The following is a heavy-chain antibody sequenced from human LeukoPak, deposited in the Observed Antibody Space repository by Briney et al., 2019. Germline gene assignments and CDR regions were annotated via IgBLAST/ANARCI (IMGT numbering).Heavy chain of an antibody. J-gene: IGHJ4*02. V-gene: IGHV1-69*04. CDR2: IIPILGIA. D-gene: IGHD6-19*01. Sequence: ASVKASCKASGGTFSSYAISWVRQAPGQGLEWMGRIIPILGIANYAQKFQGRVTITADKSTSTAYMELSSLRSEDTAVYYCASVPKGYSSGWYFDYWGQGTLVTVSS. CDR3: ASVPKGYSSGWYFDY. CDR1: GGTFSSYA.